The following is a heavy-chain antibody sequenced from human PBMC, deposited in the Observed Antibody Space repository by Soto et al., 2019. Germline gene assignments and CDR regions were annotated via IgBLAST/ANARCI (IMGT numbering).Heavy chain of an antibody. CDR3: AREDCSSTSCYAPFDC. J-gene: IGHJ4*02. V-gene: IGHV1-69*04. Sequence: SVKVSCKASGGTFSNYTISWVRQAPGQGLEWMGRIIPLLDIANYAQKFQGRVTITADKSTSTAYMELSSLRSEDTAIYYCAREDCSSTSCYAPFDCWGQGTPVTVSS. CDR2: IIPLLDIA. D-gene: IGHD2-2*01. CDR1: GGTFSNYT.